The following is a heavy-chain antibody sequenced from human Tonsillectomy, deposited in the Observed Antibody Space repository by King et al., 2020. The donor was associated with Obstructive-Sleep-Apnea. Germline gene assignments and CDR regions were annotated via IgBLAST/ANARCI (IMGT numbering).Heavy chain of an antibody. Sequence: QLVQSGGGLVQPGGSLRLSCAASGFTVSSNYMSWVRQAPGKGLEWVSVIYSGGSTYYADSVKGRFTISRDNSKNTLYLQMNSLRAEDTAVYYCARGVGAMEDGMDVWGQGTTVTVSS. V-gene: IGHV3-66*01. CDR2: IYSGGST. D-gene: IGHD1-26*01. CDR3: ARGVGAMEDGMDV. J-gene: IGHJ6*02. CDR1: GFTVSSNY.